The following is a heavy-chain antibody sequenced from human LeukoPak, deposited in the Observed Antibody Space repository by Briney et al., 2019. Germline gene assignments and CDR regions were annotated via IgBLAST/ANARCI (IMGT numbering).Heavy chain of an antibody. CDR2: INPNSGGT. CDR3: AKGYGDYWADAFDI. D-gene: IGHD4-17*01. Sequence: GASVKVSCKASGYTFTGYYMHWVRQAPGQGLEWMGWINPNSGGTNYAQKFQGRVTMTRDTSISTAYMELSRLRSEDTAVYYCAKGYGDYWADAFDIWGQGTMVTVSS. V-gene: IGHV1-2*02. CDR1: GYTFTGYY. J-gene: IGHJ3*02.